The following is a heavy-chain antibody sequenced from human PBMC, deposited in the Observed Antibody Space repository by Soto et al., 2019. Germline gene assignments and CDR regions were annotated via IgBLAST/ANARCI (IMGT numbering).Heavy chain of an antibody. CDR2: ISPGSNYR. D-gene: IGHD3-16*01. Sequence: SLRLSCAASGITLSDFYMTWVRQAPLQGLEWLSYISPGSNYREYADSVKGRFTISRDNAENSLYLQMNSLRAEDTALYYCAISRDRGGRTTFIYWGQGTQVSVAS. J-gene: IGHJ4*02. CDR1: GITLSDFY. CDR3: AISRDRGGRTTFIY. V-gene: IGHV3-11*03.